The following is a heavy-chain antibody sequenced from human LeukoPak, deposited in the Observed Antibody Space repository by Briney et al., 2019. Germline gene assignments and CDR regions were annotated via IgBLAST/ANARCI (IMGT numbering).Heavy chain of an antibody. CDR1: GGSISSYY. J-gene: IGHJ3*02. D-gene: IGHD3-16*02. V-gene: IGHV4-59*01. CDR2: IYYSGST. Sequence: SSETLSLTCTVSGGSISSYYWSWIRQPPGKGLEWIGYIYYSGSTNYNPSLKSRVTISVDTSKNQFSLKLSSVTAADTAVYYCARGRRMITFGGVIVETDAFDIWGQGTMVTVSS. CDR3: ARGRRMITFGGVIVETDAFDI.